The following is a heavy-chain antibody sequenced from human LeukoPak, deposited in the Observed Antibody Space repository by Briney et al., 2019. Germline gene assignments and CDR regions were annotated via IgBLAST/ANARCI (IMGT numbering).Heavy chain of an antibody. CDR2: INHSGST. CDR1: GGSFSGYY. V-gene: IGHV4-34*01. CDR3: ASTVTTAYFDY. D-gene: IGHD4-11*01. J-gene: IGHJ4*02. Sequence: SETLSLTCAVYGGSFSGYYWSWIRQPPGKGLEWIGEINHSGSTNYNPSLKSRVTILADTSKNQFSLKLSSVTAADTAVYYCASTVTTAYFDYWGQGTLVTVSS.